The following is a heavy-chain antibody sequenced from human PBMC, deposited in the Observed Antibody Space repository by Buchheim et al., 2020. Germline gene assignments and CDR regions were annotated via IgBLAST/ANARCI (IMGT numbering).Heavy chain of an antibody. V-gene: IGHV4-61*01. D-gene: IGHD6-25*01. CDR1: GGSVSSGSYY. J-gene: IGHJ2*01. Sequence: QVQLQESGPGLVKPSETLSLTCTVSGGSVSSGSYYWSWIRQPPGKGLEWIGYIYYSGSTNYNPSLKSRVTISVDTSQNQFSLKLSSVTAADTAVYYCARGSANYWYFDLWGRGTL. CDR3: ARGSANYWYFDL. CDR2: IYYSGST.